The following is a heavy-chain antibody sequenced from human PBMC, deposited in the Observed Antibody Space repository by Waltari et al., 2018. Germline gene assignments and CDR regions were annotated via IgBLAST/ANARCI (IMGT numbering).Heavy chain of an antibody. CDR3: ARSNGDSSSWYGRDYYYMDV. Sequence: VQLQESGPGLVKPSETLSLTCTVSGGSISSHYWSWIRQPPGKGLEWVSSISSSSSYIYYADSGNGRFTISRDNAKNSLYLQMNSLRAEDTAVYYCARSNGDSSSWYGRDYYYMDVWGKGTTVTISS. D-gene: IGHD6-13*01. CDR1: GGSISSHY. V-gene: IGHV3-21*01. J-gene: IGHJ6*03. CDR2: ISSSSSYI.